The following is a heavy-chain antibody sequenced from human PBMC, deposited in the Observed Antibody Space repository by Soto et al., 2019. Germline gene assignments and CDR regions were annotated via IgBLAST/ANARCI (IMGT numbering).Heavy chain of an antibody. CDR3: ARERHLEDTNWFDP. CDR2: INHSGST. V-gene: IGHV4-39*07. D-gene: IGHD3-3*01. Sequence: SETLSLTCTVSGGSISSSSYYWGWIRQPPGKGLEWIGSINHSGSTNYNPSLKSRFTILVDKSKNQFSLKLSSVTAADTAVYYCARERHLEDTNWFDPWGQGTLVTVSS. CDR1: GGSISSSSYY. J-gene: IGHJ5*02.